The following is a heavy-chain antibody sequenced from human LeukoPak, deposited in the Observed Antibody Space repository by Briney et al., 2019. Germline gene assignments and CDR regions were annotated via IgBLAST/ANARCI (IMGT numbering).Heavy chain of an antibody. D-gene: IGHD6-19*01. CDR3: ARVVAVAKFRPNWFDP. J-gene: IGHJ5*02. V-gene: IGHV1-69*13. CDR1: GGTFSSYA. Sequence: GASVKVSCKASGGTFSSYAISWVRQAPGQGLEWMGGIIPVFGTSNYAQKFQGRVTITADESTRTAYMELSSLRSDDTAVYYCARVVAVAKFRPNWFDPWGQGTLVTVSS. CDR2: IIPVFGTS.